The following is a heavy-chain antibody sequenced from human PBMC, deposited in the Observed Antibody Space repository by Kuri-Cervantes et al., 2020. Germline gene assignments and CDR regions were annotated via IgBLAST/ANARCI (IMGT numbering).Heavy chain of an antibody. Sequence: GGSLRLSCAASGFTFSSYAMHWVRQAPGKGLEWVAVISYDGSNKYYADSVKGRFTISRDNSKNTLYLQMNSLRAEDTAVYYCARDRGYYYDSSGYQGGAFDIWGQGTMVTVSS. CDR2: ISYDGSNK. CDR3: ARDRGYYYDSSGYQGGAFDI. V-gene: IGHV3-30-3*01. J-gene: IGHJ3*02. CDR1: GFTFSSYA. D-gene: IGHD3-22*01.